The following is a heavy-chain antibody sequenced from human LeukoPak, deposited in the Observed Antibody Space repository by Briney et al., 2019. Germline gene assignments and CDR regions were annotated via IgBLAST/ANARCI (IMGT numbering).Heavy chain of an antibody. CDR3: ARSIVGGSID. CDR1: GGSISSGSYY. J-gene: IGHJ4*02. CDR2: IYYSGTT. Sequence: SQTLSLTCTVSGGSISSGSYYWSWIRQSPGKGLEWIGYIYYSGTTNYNPSLKSRVTISVDTSKNQFSLKLSSVTAADTAVYYCARSIVGGSIDWGQGTLVTVSS. D-gene: IGHD1-26*01. V-gene: IGHV4-61*01.